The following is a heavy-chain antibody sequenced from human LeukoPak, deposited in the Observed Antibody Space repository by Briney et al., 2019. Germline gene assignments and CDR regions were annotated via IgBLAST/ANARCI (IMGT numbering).Heavy chain of an antibody. CDR2: ISSSSSYI. V-gene: IGHV3-21*01. CDR1: GFTFSSYS. D-gene: IGHD2-2*01. CDR3: AGEDIVVVPAAPLNDAFDI. J-gene: IGHJ3*02. Sequence: PGGSLRLSCADSGFTFSSYSMKWVRQAPGKGLEWVSSISSSSSYIYYADSVKGRFTISRDNAKNSLYLQMNSLRAEDTAVYYCAGEDIVVVPAAPLNDAFDIWGQGTMVTVSS.